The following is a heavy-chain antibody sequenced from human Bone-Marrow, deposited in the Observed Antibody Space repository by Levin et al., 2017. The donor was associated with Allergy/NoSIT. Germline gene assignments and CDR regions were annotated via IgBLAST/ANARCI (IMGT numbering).Heavy chain of an antibody. CDR3: ARDRGYCSSTSCGGPYYYYYMDV. CDR2: INPNSGGT. J-gene: IGHJ6*03. CDR1: GYTFTGYY. Sequence: ASVKVSCKASGYTFTGYYMHWVRQAPGQGLEWMGWINPNSGGTNYAQKFQGRVTMTRDTSISTAYMELSRLRSDDTAVYYCARDRGYCSSTSCGGPYYYYYMDVWGKGTTVTVSS. D-gene: IGHD2-2*01. V-gene: IGHV1-2*02.